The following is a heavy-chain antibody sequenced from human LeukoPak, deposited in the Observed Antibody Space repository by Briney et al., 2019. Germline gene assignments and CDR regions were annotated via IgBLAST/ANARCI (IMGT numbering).Heavy chain of an antibody. CDR1: GGSTSNYY. J-gene: IGHJ4*01. D-gene: IGHD4-23*01. Sequence: PSETLSLTCIVSGGSTSNYYWSWIRQSPGKGLEWIGYIYYSGSTNSNPSLKSRVTISVDTSKNQFSLKLSSVTAADTAVYYCARHVSGNYFDYWGQGTLVTVSS. CDR2: IYYSGST. V-gene: IGHV4-59*08. CDR3: ARHVSGNYFDY.